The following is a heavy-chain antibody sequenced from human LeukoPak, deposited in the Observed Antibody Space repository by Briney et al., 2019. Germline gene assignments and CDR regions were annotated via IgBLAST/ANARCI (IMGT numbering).Heavy chain of an antibody. Sequence: PGGSLRLSCAASGFTVSSNYMSWVRQAPGKGLEWVSVIYSGGSTYYADSVKGRFTISRHNSKNTLYLQVNSLRAEDTAVYYCARAPDYGDFHFDYWGQGTLVTVSS. V-gene: IGHV3-53*04. CDR1: GFTVSSNY. CDR3: ARAPDYGDFHFDY. CDR2: IYSGGST. J-gene: IGHJ4*02. D-gene: IGHD4-17*01.